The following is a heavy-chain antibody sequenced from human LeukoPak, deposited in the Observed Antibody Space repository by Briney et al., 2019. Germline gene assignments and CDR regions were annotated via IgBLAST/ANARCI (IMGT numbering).Heavy chain of an antibody. Sequence: GGSLRLSCAPSGFTFSSHGMHWVRQAPGKGLDWVAFIRHDGHTEYYADSVKGRFTISRDNSENTLYLQMSSLRAEDTAVYFCAKRGYSSPYYYMDVWGKGTTVTVSS. D-gene: IGHD6-13*01. CDR3: AKRGYSSPYYYMDV. V-gene: IGHV3-30*02. CDR2: IRHDGHTE. J-gene: IGHJ6*03. CDR1: GFTFSSHG.